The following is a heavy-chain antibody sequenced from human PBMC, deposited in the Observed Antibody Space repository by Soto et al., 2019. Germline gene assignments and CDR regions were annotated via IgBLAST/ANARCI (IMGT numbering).Heavy chain of an antibody. CDR2: IDHSGTTI. CDR3: ARGHIVATILDY. CDR1: GFIFSNYE. Sequence: GGSLRLSCAGSGFIFSNYEMSWVRQAPGKGLEWVSYIDHSGTTIYYADSVKGRFTISRDNAKNSLFLQMNSLRAEDTAVYYCARGHIVATILDYWGQGTLVTVSS. J-gene: IGHJ4*02. D-gene: IGHD5-12*01. V-gene: IGHV3-48*03.